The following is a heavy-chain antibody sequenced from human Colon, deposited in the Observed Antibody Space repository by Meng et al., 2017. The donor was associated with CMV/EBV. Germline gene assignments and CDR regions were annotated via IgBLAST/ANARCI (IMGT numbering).Heavy chain of an antibody. J-gene: IGHJ5*02. V-gene: IGHV3-23*01. D-gene: IGHD3-16*01. CDR2: ISGGCGDT. Sequence: CVASGFTFSSYAMSGDRQAPGKGLGRVSAISGGCGDTYCPDSVKDQFTISRDNSKNTLYLQMNSLRDDDTAVYYCAKRPNCWGAYAAWGQGTLVTVSS. CDR3: AKRPNCWGAYAA. CDR1: GFTFSSYA.